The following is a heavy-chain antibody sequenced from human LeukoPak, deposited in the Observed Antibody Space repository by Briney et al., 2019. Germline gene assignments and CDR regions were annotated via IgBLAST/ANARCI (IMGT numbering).Heavy chain of an antibody. D-gene: IGHD2-2*01. Sequence: GGSLRLSCAASGFTFRSFSMNWVRQAPGKGLEWVANIKQDGSEKYYVDSVKGRFTISRDNAKNSLYLQMNSLRAEDTAVYYCARDLALSGSAIHDYWGQGTLVTVSS. J-gene: IGHJ4*02. CDR3: ARDLALSGSAIHDY. CDR2: IKQDGSEK. CDR1: GFTFRSFS. V-gene: IGHV3-7*03.